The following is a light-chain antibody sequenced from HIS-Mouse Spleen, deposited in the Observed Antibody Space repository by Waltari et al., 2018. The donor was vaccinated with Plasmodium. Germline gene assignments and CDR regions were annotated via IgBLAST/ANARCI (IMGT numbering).Light chain of an antibody. Sequence: QSALTQPASVSGSPGQSITISCTGTSSDVGSYNLVSWYQQHPGKAPKLWIYEGGKRPSGVSNRFSGSKSGNTASRTISGLQAEDEADYYCCSYAGSSTWVFGGGTKLTVL. CDR1: SSDVGSYNL. V-gene: IGLV2-23*01. CDR2: EGG. CDR3: CSYAGSSTWV. J-gene: IGLJ3*02.